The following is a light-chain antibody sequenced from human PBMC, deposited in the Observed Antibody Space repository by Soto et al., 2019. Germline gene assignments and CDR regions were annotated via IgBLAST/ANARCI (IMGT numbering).Light chain of an antibody. V-gene: IGLV2-14*01. CDR2: DVS. Sequence: QSALTQPASVSGSPGQSITISCTGTSSDVGGYNYVSWYQQHPGKAPKLMIYDVSNRPSGVSNRFSGSKSGNTASLTISGLQAEDEADYYCRSYTSSRTLVFGGGTKLTVL. CDR1: SSDVGGYNY. J-gene: IGLJ3*02. CDR3: RSYTSSRTLV.